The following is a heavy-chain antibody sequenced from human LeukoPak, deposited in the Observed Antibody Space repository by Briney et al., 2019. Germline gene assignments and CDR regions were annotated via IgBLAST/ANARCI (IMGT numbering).Heavy chain of an antibody. V-gene: IGHV3-7*01. J-gene: IGHJ6*03. CDR3: ARDQGDARNRIKGDGHYMDV. CDR1: GFTFSTYW. D-gene: IGHD1-14*01. Sequence: GGSLRLSCAPSGFTFSTYWMGWVRQAPGKGLEWLANINQGGSEKYYVDSVKGRFTISRDNAKNSLFLQMNSLRAEDTAVYYCARDQGDARNRIKGDGHYMDVWGKGTTITVSS. CDR2: INQGGSEK.